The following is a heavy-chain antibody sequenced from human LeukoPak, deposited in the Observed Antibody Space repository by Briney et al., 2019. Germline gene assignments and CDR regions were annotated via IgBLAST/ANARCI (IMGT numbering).Heavy chain of an antibody. CDR2: ISSNGGST. CDR1: GFTFSSYA. D-gene: IGHD5-18*01. CDR3: ARWDTAMVHNFDY. V-gene: IGHV3-64*01. Sequence: PGGSLRLSCAASGFTFSSYAMHWVRQAPGKGLEYVSAISSNGGSTYYANPVKGRFTISRDNSKNTLYLQMGSLRAEDMAVYYCARWDTAMVHNFDYWGQGTLVTVSS. J-gene: IGHJ4*02.